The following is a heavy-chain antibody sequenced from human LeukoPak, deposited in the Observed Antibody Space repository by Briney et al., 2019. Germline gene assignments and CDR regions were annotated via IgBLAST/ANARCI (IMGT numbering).Heavy chain of an antibody. J-gene: IGHJ4*02. Sequence: SETLSLTCTVSGGSISSYYWSWLRQPPGKGLEWIGYIYYSGSTNYNPSLKSRVTISVDTSKNQFSLKLSSVTAADTAVYYCARLRSFEWELPSTSGFDYWGRGTLVTVSS. V-gene: IGHV4-59*08. CDR2: IYYSGST. CDR3: ARLRSFEWELPSTSGFDY. CDR1: GGSISSYY. D-gene: IGHD1-26*01.